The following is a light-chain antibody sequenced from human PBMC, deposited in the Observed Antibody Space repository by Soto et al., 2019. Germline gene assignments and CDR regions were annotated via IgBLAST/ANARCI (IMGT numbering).Light chain of an antibody. V-gene: IGLV1-40*01. CDR1: SSNIGSTYD. J-gene: IGLJ1*01. CDR3: QSYDDSLSVHYV. CDR2: GNT. Sequence: QSVLTQPPSVSGAPGQRVTISCTGSSSNIGSTYDVQWYQQLPGTAPKLLIHGNTNRPSGVPDRFSGSKSGTSASLAITGRQADDEADYYCQSYDDSLSVHYVVGTGTTVTLL.